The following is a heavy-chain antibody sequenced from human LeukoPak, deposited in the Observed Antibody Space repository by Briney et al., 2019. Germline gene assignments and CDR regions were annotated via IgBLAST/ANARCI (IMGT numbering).Heavy chain of an antibody. CDR2: ISSSSSTI. CDR1: GFTFSSYS. Sequence: PGGSLRLSCAASGFTFSSYSMNWVRQAPGKGLEWVSYISSSSSTIYYADSVKGRFTISRDNAKNSLYLQMNSLRAEDTAVYYCARDPSIVATIYFDYWGQGTLVTVSP. V-gene: IGHV3-48*01. CDR3: ARDPSIVATIYFDY. J-gene: IGHJ4*02. D-gene: IGHD5-12*01.